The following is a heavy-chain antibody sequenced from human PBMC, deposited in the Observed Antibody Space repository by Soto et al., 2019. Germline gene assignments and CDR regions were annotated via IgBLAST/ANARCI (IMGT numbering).Heavy chain of an antibody. CDR3: AREVLSAYCGGDCHYDAFDI. Sequence: QVQLQESGPGLVKPLQTLSLTCTVSGGSISSGGYYWSWIRQHPGKGLEWIGYIYYSGSTYYNPSLKSRVTIAVDTAKYQFSLKLCSVTAADTAVYYCAREVLSAYCGGDCHYDAFDIWGQGTMVNVSS. CDR2: IYYSGST. V-gene: IGHV4-31*03. D-gene: IGHD2-21*01. J-gene: IGHJ3*02. CDR1: GGSISSGGYY.